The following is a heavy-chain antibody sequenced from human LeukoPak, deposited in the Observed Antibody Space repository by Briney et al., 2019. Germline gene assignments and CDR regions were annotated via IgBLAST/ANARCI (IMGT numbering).Heavy chain of an antibody. CDR3: AKEGCSSTSCRLDWFDP. CDR2: ISGSGGST. D-gene: IGHD2-2*01. Sequence: PGGSLRLSCAASGFTFSSCAMSWVRQAPGKGLEWVSAISGSGGSTYYADSVKGRFTISRDNSKNTLYLQMNSLRAEDTAVYYCAKEGCSSTSCRLDWFDPWGQGTLVTVSS. V-gene: IGHV3-23*01. CDR1: GFTFSSCA. J-gene: IGHJ5*02.